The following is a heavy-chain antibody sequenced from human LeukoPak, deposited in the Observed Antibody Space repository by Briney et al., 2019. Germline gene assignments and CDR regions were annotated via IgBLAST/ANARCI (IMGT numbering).Heavy chain of an antibody. CDR2: ISTVSTYK. CDR3: TRDGSGFYHYYYMDV. J-gene: IGHJ6*03. D-gene: IGHD6-25*01. CDR1: GFTFTDYS. V-gene: IGHV3-21*01. Sequence: GGSLRLSCAASGFTFTDYSMNWVRQAPGKGLEWVSSISTVSTYKRYEDSAKGRFTIPRDNSKNLLYLQMSSLSAEDTAVYYCTRDGSGFYHYYYMDVWGKGTTVTVSS.